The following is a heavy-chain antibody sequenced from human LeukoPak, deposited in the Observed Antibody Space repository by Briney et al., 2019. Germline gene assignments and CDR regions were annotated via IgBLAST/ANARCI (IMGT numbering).Heavy chain of an antibody. J-gene: IGHJ4*02. CDR2: ISSSGTTI. CDR1: GFTFSSYG. D-gene: IGHD4-23*01. CDR3: ARDFGSGRRWFAY. Sequence: GGSLRLSCAASGFTFSSYGMRWVRQAPGKGLEWIAYISSSGTTIYYADSVKGRFTISRDNAKNSLSLQMNGLRADDTAAYYCARDFGSGRRWFAYWGRGTLVTVSS. V-gene: IGHV3-48*01.